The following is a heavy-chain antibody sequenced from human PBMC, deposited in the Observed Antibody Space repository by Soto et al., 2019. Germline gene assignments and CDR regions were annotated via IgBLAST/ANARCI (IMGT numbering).Heavy chain of an antibody. CDR1: GGSISSGGYS. J-gene: IGHJ6*02. CDR3: AALGYYDSSGYPYYYYGMDV. D-gene: IGHD3-22*01. Sequence: SETLSLTCTVSGGSISSGGYSWSWIRQSPEKGLEWLGCIYPTGSTYYNPSLKSRVTISVDTSKNQFSLKLSSVTAADTAVYYCAALGYYDSSGYPYYYYGMDVWGQGTTVTVSS. V-gene: IGHV4-30-2*03. CDR2: IYPTGST.